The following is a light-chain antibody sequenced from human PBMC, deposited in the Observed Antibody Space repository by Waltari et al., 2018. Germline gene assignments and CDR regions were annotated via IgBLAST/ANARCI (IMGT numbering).Light chain of an antibody. CDR3: QQSYSTPVT. CDR2: AAS. Sequence: DIQMTPSPSSLSASVGDRVTIPCRASQSISSYLNWYQQKPGKAPKLLIYAASSLQSGVPSRFSGSGSGTDFTLTISSLQPEDFATYYCQQSYSTPVTFGQVTRLEIK. J-gene: IGKJ5*01. V-gene: IGKV1-39*01. CDR1: QSISSY.